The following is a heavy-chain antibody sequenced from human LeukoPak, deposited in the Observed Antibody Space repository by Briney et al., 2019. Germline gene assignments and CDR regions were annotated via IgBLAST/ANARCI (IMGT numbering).Heavy chain of an antibody. Sequence: ASVKVSCKASGGTFSSYAISWVRQAPGQGLEWMGRIIPIFGMANYAQKFQGRVTITADKSTSTAYMELSSLRSEDTAVYYCARGYCSGGSCYPFDYWGQGTLVTVSS. CDR2: IIPIFGMA. J-gene: IGHJ4*02. CDR3: ARGYCSGGSCYPFDY. D-gene: IGHD2-15*01. CDR1: GGTFSSYA. V-gene: IGHV1-69*04.